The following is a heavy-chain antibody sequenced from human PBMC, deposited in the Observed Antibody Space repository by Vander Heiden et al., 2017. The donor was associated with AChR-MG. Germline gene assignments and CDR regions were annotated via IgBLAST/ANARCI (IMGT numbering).Heavy chain of an antibody. Sequence: QVQLVQSGAAAKKPGSPVKVSCKASGGTFSSYAISGVQQAPGQGLEWRGGIIPIFGTANYAQKFQGRVTITADKSTSTAYMELSSLRSEDTAVYYCARAPLYYDFWSGYFDYWGQGTLVTVSS. D-gene: IGHD3-3*01. J-gene: IGHJ4*02. V-gene: IGHV1-69*06. CDR1: GGTFSSYA. CDR3: ARAPLYYDFWSGYFDY. CDR2: IIPIFGTA.